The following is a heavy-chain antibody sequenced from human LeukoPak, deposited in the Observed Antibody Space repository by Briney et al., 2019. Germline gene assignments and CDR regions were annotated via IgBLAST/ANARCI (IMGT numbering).Heavy chain of an antibody. CDR3: ARFIAARAFDY. Sequence: GGSLRLSCAASGFTFSSYSMNWVRQAPGKGLEWVSYISSSSSTIYYADSVKGRFTISRDNAKNSLYLQMNSLRAEDTAVYYCARFIAARAFDYWGQGTLVTVSS. V-gene: IGHV3-48*01. D-gene: IGHD6-6*01. CDR2: ISSSSSTI. J-gene: IGHJ4*02. CDR1: GFTFSSYS.